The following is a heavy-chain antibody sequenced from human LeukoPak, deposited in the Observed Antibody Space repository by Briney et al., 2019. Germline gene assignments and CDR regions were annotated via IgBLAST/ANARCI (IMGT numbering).Heavy chain of an antibody. Sequence: GGSLRLSCAASGFTFSSYAMHWVRQAPGKGLEWVAVISYDGSNKYYADSVKGRFTISRDNSKNTLYLQMNSLRAEDTAVYYCARKEYSGSSWHAAYYYYYMDVWGKGTTVTVSS. CDR1: GFTFSSYA. V-gene: IGHV3-30-3*01. CDR2: ISYDGSNK. CDR3: ARKEYSGSSWHAAYYYYYMDV. D-gene: IGHD6-13*01. J-gene: IGHJ6*03.